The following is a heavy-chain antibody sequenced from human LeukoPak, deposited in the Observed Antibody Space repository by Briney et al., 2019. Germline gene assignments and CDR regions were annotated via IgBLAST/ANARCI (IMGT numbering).Heavy chain of an antibody. CDR1: GFTFSSFW. V-gene: IGHV3-74*01. CDR3: AREIQRTVEMTTNRAFDI. Sequence: GGSLRLSCAASGFTFSSFWMHWVRQAPGKGLVWVSRISTDGGTTTYADSVRGRFTISRDNANNTLYLQMNSLRAEDTAVYYCAREIQRTVEMTTNRAFDIWGRGTMVTVSS. D-gene: IGHD5-24*01. CDR2: ISTDGGTT. J-gene: IGHJ3*02.